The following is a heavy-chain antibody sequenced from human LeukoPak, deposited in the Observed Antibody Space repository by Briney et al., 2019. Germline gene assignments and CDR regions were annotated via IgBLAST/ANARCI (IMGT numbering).Heavy chain of an antibody. CDR3: ARGGGIYGLWDY. CDR2: ISVSGGST. CDR1: GFTFSSYA. Sequence: GGSLRLSCAASGFTFSSYAMSWVRQAPGKGLEWVSAISVSGGSTYYADSVKGRFTISRDNAKDTLYLQMNSLRVEDTAVYYCARGGGIYGLWDYWGQGTLVTVSS. D-gene: IGHD1-26*01. V-gene: IGHV3-23*01. J-gene: IGHJ4*02.